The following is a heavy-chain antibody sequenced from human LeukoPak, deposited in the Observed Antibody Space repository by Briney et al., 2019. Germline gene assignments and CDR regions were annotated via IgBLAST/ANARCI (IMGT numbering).Heavy chain of an antibody. J-gene: IGHJ4*02. V-gene: IGHV4-34*01. Sequence: PSETLPLTCTVSGGSISSYHWSWIRQPPGKGLEWIGEINHSGSTNYNPSPKSRVTISVDTSKNQFSLKLSSVTAADTAIYYCARDGGSYSLDYWGRGTLVTVSS. CDR3: ARDGGSYSLDY. D-gene: IGHD1-26*01. CDR1: GGSISSYH. CDR2: INHSGST.